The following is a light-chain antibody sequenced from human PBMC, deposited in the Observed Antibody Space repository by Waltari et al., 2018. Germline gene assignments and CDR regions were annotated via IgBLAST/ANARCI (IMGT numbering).Light chain of an antibody. V-gene: IGKV4-1*01. CDR2: WAS. J-gene: IGKJ2*01. Sequence: DIVMTQSTDSLAVSLGEKATNNCNSSQSVLYSSNNKNYLAWYQQKPGQPPKLLIYWASTRESGVPDRFSGSGSETDFTLTVSSLQAEDVAVYYCQQYYSTPTFGQGTKLEIK. CDR3: QQYYSTPT. CDR1: QSVLYSSNNKNY.